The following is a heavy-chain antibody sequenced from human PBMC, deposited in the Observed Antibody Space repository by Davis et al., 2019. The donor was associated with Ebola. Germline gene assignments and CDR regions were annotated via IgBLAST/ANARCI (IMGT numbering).Heavy chain of an antibody. CDR1: GGTFSSYA. D-gene: IGHD3-10*01. Sequence: SVKVSCKASGGTFSSYAISWVRQAPGQGLEWMGGIIPIFGTANYAQKFQGRVTITADESTSTAYMELSSLRSEDTAVYYCARRGGGFYYGSGSANWFDPWGQGTLVTVSS. CDR2: IIPIFGTA. J-gene: IGHJ5*02. V-gene: IGHV1-69*13. CDR3: ARRGGGFYYGSGSANWFDP.